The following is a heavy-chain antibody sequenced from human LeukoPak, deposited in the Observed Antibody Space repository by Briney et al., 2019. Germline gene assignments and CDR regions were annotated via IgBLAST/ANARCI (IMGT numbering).Heavy chain of an antibody. V-gene: IGHV4-39*07. D-gene: IGHD4-17*01. CDR2: FYYSGST. Sequence: KASETLSLTCTVSGGSISSYYWGWIRQPPGKRLEWIGSFYYSGSTYSHPTLKSRVTISVDTSKNQFSLKLSSVTAADTAVYYCARDRGYGDYGDAFDIWGQGTMVTVSS. CDR1: GGSISSYY. J-gene: IGHJ3*02. CDR3: ARDRGYGDYGDAFDI.